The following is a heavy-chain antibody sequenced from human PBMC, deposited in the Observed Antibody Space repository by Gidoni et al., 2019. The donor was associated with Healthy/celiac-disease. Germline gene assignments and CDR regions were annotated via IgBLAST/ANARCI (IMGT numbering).Heavy chain of an antibody. CDR1: GFTFGSYA. J-gene: IGHJ6*02. CDR3: AKRSRADSSSLYYYYYGMDV. Sequence: EVQLLESGGGLVQPGGSLRLSCAASGFTFGSYAMSWVRQAPGKGLEWVSAISGSGGSTYYADSVKGRFTISRDNSKNTLYLQMNSLRAEDTAVYYCAKRSRADSSSLYYYYYGMDVWGQGTTVTVSS. CDR2: ISGSGGST. V-gene: IGHV3-23*01. D-gene: IGHD6-13*01.